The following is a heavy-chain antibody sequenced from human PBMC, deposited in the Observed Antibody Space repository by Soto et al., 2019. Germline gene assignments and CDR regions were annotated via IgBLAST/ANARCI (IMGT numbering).Heavy chain of an antibody. CDR3: ARDQGRTVTRGDWFDP. J-gene: IGHJ5*02. CDR2: ISYDGSDI. D-gene: IGHD6-19*01. CDR1: GFMFSTYA. V-gene: IGHV3-30-3*01. Sequence: QVQLVESGGGVVQPGRSLRLSCAASGFMFSTYAMHWVRQAPGKGLEWVAVISYDGSDIYYGDSGKGRFTISRDNSRNTLYLDMNSLQPEDTAVFYCARDQGRTVTRGDWFDPWGQGTLVTVSS.